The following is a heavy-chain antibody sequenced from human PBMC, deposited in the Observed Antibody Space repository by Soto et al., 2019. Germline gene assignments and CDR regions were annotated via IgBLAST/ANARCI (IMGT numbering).Heavy chain of an antibody. V-gene: IGHV3-23*01. D-gene: IGHD5-12*01. CDR1: GFTFSSYA. Sequence: PGGSLRLSCAASGFTFSSYAMNWVRQAPGKGLEWISVNSNSGHSAYYADSVKGRFTISRDNSKNTLYLQIKSLRAEDTAAYYCAKGGPTFLNWFGPWGQGTLVTVSS. CDR2: NSNSGHSA. J-gene: IGHJ5*02. CDR3: AKGGPTFLNWFGP.